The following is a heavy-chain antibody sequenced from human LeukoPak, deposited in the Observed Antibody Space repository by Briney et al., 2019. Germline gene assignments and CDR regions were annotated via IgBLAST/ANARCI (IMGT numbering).Heavy chain of an antibody. CDR3: AKIEGKYQLANVPDH. V-gene: IGHV3-30*02. J-gene: IGHJ4*02. CDR2: IRYDGNNK. CDR1: GFTFSTYG. D-gene: IGHD2-2*01. Sequence: PGGSLKLSCAASGFTFSTYGMHWVRQAPGKGLEWWAFIRYDGNNKYYADFVKGRFTISRDNSKNTLYLHMNSLRTEDTAVYYCAKIEGKYQLANVPDHWGQGTLVTVSS.